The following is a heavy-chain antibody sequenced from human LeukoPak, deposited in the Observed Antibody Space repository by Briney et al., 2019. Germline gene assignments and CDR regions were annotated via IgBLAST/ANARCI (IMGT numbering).Heavy chain of an antibody. CDR2: IYHSGST. D-gene: IGHD2-2*01. J-gene: IGHJ5*02. CDR3: ARAVGCSSTSCYWGYNWFDP. Sequence: PSETLSLTCAVAGGSISSGGYSWRWVRQPPGKGLEGIGYIYHSGSTNYNPSLKSRVTMSVDTSKNQFSLKLSSVTAADTAVYYCARAVGCSSTSCYWGYNWFDPWGQGTLVTVSS. CDR1: GGSISSGGYS. V-gene: IGHV4-30-2*01.